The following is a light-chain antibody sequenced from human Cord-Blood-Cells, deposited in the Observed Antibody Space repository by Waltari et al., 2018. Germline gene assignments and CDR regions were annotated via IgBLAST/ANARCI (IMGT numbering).Light chain of an antibody. V-gene: IGKV1-33*01. J-gene: IGKJ4*01. CDR1: QDISNY. CDR2: DAS. Sequence: DIQMTQYPSSLSASVGDRVTITCQASQDISNYLNWYQQKPGKAPKLLIYDASNLETGVPSRFSGSGSGTDVTFSISSLQPEDIATYYCQQYDNRLTFGGGTKVEIK. CDR3: QQYDNRLT.